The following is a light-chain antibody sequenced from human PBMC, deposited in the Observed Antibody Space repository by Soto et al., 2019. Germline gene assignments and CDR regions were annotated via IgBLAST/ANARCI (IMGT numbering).Light chain of an antibody. CDR2: GAS. Sequence: EIVLTQSPGTLSLSPGERATLCCRASQSVSSSYLAWYQQKPGQAPRLLIYGASGRATGIPDRFSGSGSGTDFTLTISRLEPEDFAVYYCQQYGSSPYTFGQGTKLEIK. CDR1: QSVSSSY. V-gene: IGKV3-20*01. CDR3: QQYGSSPYT. J-gene: IGKJ2*01.